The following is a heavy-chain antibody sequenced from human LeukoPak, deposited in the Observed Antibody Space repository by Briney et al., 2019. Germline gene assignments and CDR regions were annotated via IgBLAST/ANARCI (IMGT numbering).Heavy chain of an antibody. CDR1: GFTVSSNY. V-gene: IGHV3-66*01. D-gene: IGHD4-17*01. CDR2: IYSGGGT. J-gene: IGHJ6*02. CDR3: ARDRRAVTTLGWPFPYYGMDV. Sequence: GGSLRLSCAASGFTVSSNYMGWVRQAPGKGLEWVSVIYSGGGTYYADSVKGRFTISRDNSKNTLYLQMNSLRAEDTAVYYCARDRRAVTTLGWPFPYYGMDVWGQGTTATVSS.